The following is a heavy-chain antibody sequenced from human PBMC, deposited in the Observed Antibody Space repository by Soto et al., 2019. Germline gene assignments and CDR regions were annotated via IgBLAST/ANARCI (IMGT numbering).Heavy chain of an antibody. CDR2: ISGSGGST. V-gene: IGHV3-23*01. CDR3: AKEREAYSSGWYGGFDY. Sequence: EVQLLESGGDLVQPGGSLRLSCVASGITFGSRAMSWVRQAPGEGLEWVSAISGSGGSTYYADSVKGRFTISRDNSKNTLYLQMNSLRAEDTAVYYCAKEREAYSSGWYGGFDYWGQGTLVTVSS. D-gene: IGHD6-19*01. J-gene: IGHJ4*02. CDR1: GITFGSRA.